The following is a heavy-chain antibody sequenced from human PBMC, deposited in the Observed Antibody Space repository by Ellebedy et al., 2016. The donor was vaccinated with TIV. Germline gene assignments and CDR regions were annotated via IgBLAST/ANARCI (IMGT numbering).Heavy chain of an antibody. CDR2: IYCSGST. Sequence: SETLSLXXTVSGDSISDSSYYWSWIRQPPGKGLEWIGYIYCSGSTNYNPSLKSRVTISVDTSKNQFSLKLSSVTAADTAVYYCARDNSSGWNAGGWFDPWGQGTLVTVSS. D-gene: IGHD6-19*01. V-gene: IGHV4-61*01. CDR1: GDSISDSSYY. CDR3: ARDNSSGWNAGGWFDP. J-gene: IGHJ5*02.